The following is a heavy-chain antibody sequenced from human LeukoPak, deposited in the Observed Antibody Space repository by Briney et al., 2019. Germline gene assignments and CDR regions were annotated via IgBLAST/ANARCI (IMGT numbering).Heavy chain of an antibody. V-gene: IGHV4-59*07. CDR2: IYNSGST. CDR3: ARLYSSSLGRVFDY. Sequence: SDTLSLPCTVSGGSISCYYWLWMRQPPGKGLEGMGYIYNSGSTNYNPSLKSRVTISVDTSKNQFSLKLSSVTAADTAVYYCARLYSSSLGRVFDYWGQGTLVTVSS. J-gene: IGHJ4*02. D-gene: IGHD6-13*01. CDR1: GGSISCYY.